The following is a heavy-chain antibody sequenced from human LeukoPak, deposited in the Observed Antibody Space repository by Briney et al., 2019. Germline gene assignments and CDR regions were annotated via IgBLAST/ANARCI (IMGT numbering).Heavy chain of an antibody. Sequence: SETLSLTCAVYGGSFSGYYWSWIRQPPGKGLEWIGEINHSGSTNYNPSLKSRVTISVDTSKNQFSLKLSSVTAADTAVYYCARDLQRSLQVLKTYYYYYYGMDVWGQGTTVTVSS. CDR2: INHSGST. D-gene: IGHD4-11*01. J-gene: IGHJ6*02. V-gene: IGHV4-34*01. CDR3: ARDLQRSLQVLKTYYYYYYGMDV. CDR1: GGSFSGYY.